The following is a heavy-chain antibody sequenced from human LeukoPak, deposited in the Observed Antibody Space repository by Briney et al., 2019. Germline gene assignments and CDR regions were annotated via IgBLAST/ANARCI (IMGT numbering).Heavy chain of an antibody. CDR2: ISGSGGST. CDR3: AKDRAPGVVAATHGVDY. J-gene: IGHJ4*02. CDR1: GFTFSSYA. Sequence: GGSLRLSCAASGFTFSSYAMSWVRQAPGKWLEWVSAISGSGGSTYYADSVKGRFTISRDNSKNTLYLQMNSLRAEDTAVYYCAKDRAPGVVAATHGVDYWGQGTLVTVSS. V-gene: IGHV3-23*01. D-gene: IGHD2-15*01.